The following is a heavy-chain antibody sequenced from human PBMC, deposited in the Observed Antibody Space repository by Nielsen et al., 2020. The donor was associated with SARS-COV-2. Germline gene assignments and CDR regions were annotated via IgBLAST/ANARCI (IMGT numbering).Heavy chain of an antibody. J-gene: IGHJ4*02. CDR1: GFTFSSYA. V-gene: IGHV3-30-3*01. Sequence: GESLKISCAASGFTFSSYAMHWVRQAPGKGLEWVAVISYDGSNKYYADSVKGRFTISRDNSKNTLYLQMNSLRAEDTAVYYCARTRLELRGGFFDYWGQGTLVTVSS. CDR2: ISYDGSNK. CDR3: ARTRLELRGGFFDY. D-gene: IGHD1-7*01.